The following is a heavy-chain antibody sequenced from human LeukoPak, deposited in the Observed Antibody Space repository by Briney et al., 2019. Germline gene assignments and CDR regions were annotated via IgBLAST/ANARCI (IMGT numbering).Heavy chain of an antibody. J-gene: IGHJ4*02. CDR3: TTPAGDPPWDFDY. Sequence: PGRSLRLSCAASGFTFSNAWMSWVRQAPGKGLEWVGRIKSKTDGGTTDYAAPVKGRFTISRDDSKNTLYLQMNSLKTEDTAVYYCTTPAGDPPWDFDYWGQGTLVTVSS. CDR2: IKSKTDGGTT. V-gene: IGHV3-15*01. D-gene: IGHD4-17*01. CDR1: GFTFSNAW.